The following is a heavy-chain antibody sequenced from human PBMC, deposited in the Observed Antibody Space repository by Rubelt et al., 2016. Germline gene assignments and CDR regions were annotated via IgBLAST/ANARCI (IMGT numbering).Heavy chain of an antibody. J-gene: IGHJ4*02. D-gene: IGHD2-8*01. Sequence: QVQLQQWGAGLLKPSETLSLTCAVYGGSFSDYYWSWIRQPPGKGLEWIGEINHSGSTNYNPSLKSRVTVSVDTSKNQFSLKRSSVTAADMAVYYCARGLGFNFRVRVVMGYWGQGTLVTVSS. CDR2: INHSGST. V-gene: IGHV4-34*01. CDR1: GGSFSDYY. CDR3: ARGLGFNFRVRVVMGY.